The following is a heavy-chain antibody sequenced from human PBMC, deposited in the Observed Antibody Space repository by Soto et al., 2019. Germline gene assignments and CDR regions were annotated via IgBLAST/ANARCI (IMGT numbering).Heavy chain of an antibody. CDR3: AREPEGIAAALDY. CDR2: ISSSGSFI. D-gene: IGHD6-13*01. CDR1: GFTFRTYG. V-gene: IGHV3-21*01. J-gene: IGHJ4*02. Sequence: EVQLVESGGGLVKPGGSLRLSCAASGFTFRTYGMNWGRRAPGGGLEWVASISSSGSFIYYADSVKGRFTISRDDAEKSLYLQMNSLRAEDTALYYCAREPEGIAAALDYWGQGTLVTVSS.